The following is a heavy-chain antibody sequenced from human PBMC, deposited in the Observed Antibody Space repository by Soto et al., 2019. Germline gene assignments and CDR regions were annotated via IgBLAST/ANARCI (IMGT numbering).Heavy chain of an antibody. Sequence: QVQLQESGPGLVKPSETLSLTCTVSGGSISSYYWSWIRQPPGKGLEWIGYIYYSGSTNYNPSLKSRVTISVDTSKNQFSLKLSSVTAADTAVYYCARHWNGFMVRGVITRGGLYYYYYMDVWGKGTTVTVSS. V-gene: IGHV4-59*08. CDR2: IYYSGST. J-gene: IGHJ6*03. CDR1: GGSISSYY. CDR3: ARHWNGFMVRGVITRGGLYYYYYMDV. D-gene: IGHD3-10*01.